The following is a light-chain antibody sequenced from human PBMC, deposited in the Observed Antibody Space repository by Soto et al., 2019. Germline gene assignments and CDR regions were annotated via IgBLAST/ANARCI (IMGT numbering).Light chain of an antibody. J-gene: IGKJ1*01. CDR3: QQFYTFST. Sequence: DIQMTQSPSTLSASVGDRVTITCRASQSTGDWLAWYQQKPGKAPNLLISKASNLERGVPSRFSGSGSGTEFNLTLSSLQPDDFATYCCQQFYTFSTFGEGTKVDIK. CDR2: KAS. CDR1: QSTGDW. V-gene: IGKV1-5*03.